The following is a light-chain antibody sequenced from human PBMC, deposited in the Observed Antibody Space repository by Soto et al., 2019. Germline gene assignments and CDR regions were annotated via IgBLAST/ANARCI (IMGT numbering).Light chain of an antibody. CDR2: DVS. J-gene: IGLJ3*02. CDR1: SSDVGAYNY. V-gene: IGLV2-11*01. CDR3: CSYAGDYTLV. Sequence: QSALTQPRSVSGSPGQSVTISCTGTSSDVGAYNYVSWYQQQPGKAPKLMIYDVSQRPSGVPDRLSGSKSGNTASLTISGLQTEDEADYYCCSYAGDYTLVFGGGTKVTVL.